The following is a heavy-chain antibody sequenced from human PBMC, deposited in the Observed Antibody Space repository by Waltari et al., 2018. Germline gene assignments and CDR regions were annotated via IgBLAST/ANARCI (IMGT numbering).Heavy chain of an antibody. D-gene: IGHD1-26*01. CDR2: INSDGSST. CDR1: GFTFRSYW. V-gene: IGHV3-74*01. J-gene: IGHJ4*02. CDR3: ARGGGSYGGY. Sequence: EVQLVESGGGLVQPGGSVRLSCAAPGFTFRSYWMHWVRQAPGTGLGCVPRINSDGSSTSYADSVKGRFTISRDNAKNTLYLQMNSLRAEDTAVYYCARGGGSYGGYWGQGTLVTVSS.